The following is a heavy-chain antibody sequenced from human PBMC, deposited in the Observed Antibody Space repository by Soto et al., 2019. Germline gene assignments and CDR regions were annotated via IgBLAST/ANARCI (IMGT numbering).Heavy chain of an antibody. D-gene: IGHD6-6*01. Sequence: QVQLVQSGAEVKKPGSSVKVSCKASGGTFSSYTISWVRQAPGQGLEWMGRIIPILGIANYAQKFQGRVTITADKSTSTASTELSSLRSEDTAVYYCASERGSSSSGRTKFDYWGQGTLVTVSS. V-gene: IGHV1-69*02. CDR1: GGTFSSYT. J-gene: IGHJ4*02. CDR2: IIPILGIA. CDR3: ASERGSSSSGRTKFDY.